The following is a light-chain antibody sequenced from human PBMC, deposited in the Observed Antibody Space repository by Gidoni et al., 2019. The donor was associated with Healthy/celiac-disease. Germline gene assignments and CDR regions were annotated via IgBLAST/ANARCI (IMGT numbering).Light chain of an antibody. Sequence: EIVLTQSPATLSLSPGERATLSCRASQSVSSYLAWYQQKPGQAPRLLIYDASNRATGIPARFSGSGSGTDFTLTISSLEPEDFAVYYCKQRSKWPRTFGQGTKVEIK. V-gene: IGKV3-11*01. CDR3: KQRSKWPRT. CDR1: QSVSSY. J-gene: IGKJ1*01. CDR2: DAS.